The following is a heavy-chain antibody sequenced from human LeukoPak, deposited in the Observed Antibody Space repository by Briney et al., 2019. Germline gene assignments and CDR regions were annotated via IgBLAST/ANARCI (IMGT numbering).Heavy chain of an antibody. D-gene: IGHD6-13*01. J-gene: IGHJ4*02. CDR3: AREITTAGMGNFDY. CDR1: GFTFSSYE. Sequence: PGGSLRLSCAASGFTFSSYEMNWVRQAPGKGLEWIGYIYYSGSAYYNPSLKSRVAISVDTFKNQFSLELSSVTAADTALYYCAREITTAGMGNFDYWGQGTLVTVSS. CDR2: IYYSGSA. V-gene: IGHV4-59*06.